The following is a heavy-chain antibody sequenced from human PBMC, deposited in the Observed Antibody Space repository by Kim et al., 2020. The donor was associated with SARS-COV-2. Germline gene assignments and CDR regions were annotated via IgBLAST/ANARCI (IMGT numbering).Heavy chain of an antibody. CDR1: GGSISSYY. D-gene: IGHD6-6*01. Sequence: SETLSLTCTVSGGSISSYYWSWIRQPPGKGLEWIGYIYYSGSTNYNPSLKSRVTISVDTSKNQFSLKLSSVTAADTAVYYCARALRPLLYSSPWYYGMDVWGQGTTVTVSS. CDR3: ARALRPLLYSSPWYYGMDV. J-gene: IGHJ6*02. CDR2: IYYSGST. V-gene: IGHV4-59*01.